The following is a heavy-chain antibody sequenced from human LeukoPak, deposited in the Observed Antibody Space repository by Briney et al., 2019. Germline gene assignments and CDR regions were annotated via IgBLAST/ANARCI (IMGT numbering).Heavy chain of an antibody. J-gene: IGHJ4*02. CDR3: ARDIRNYDGSGSYSDY. CDR1: GFTVSSNY. CDR2: IYSGGST. Sequence: PGGSLRLSCAASGFTVSSNYMSWVRQAPGKGLEWVSVIYSGGSTYYADSVKGRFTISRDNSKNTMYLQMNSLRAEDTAVYYCARDIRNYDGSGSYSDYWGQGTLVTVSS. V-gene: IGHV3-66*01. D-gene: IGHD3-10*01.